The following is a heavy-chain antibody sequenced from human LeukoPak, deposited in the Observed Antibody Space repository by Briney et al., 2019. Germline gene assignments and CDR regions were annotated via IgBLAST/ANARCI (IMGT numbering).Heavy chain of an antibody. CDR2: ISYDGSNK. CDR3: AKGQTYYYDSSGYFPFDY. CDR1: GFTSSSYG. Sequence: PGRSLRLSCAASGFTSSSYGMHWVRQAPGKGLEWVAVISYDGSNKYYADSVKGRFTISRDNSKNTLYLQMNSLRAEDTAVYYCAKGQTYYYDSSGYFPFDYWGQGTLVTVSS. V-gene: IGHV3-30*18. J-gene: IGHJ4*02. D-gene: IGHD3-22*01.